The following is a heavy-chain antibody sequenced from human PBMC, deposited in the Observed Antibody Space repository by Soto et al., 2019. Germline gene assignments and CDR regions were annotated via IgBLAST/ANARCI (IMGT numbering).Heavy chain of an antibody. J-gene: IGHJ6*02. CDR1: GFTFSSYA. V-gene: IGHV3-30-3*01. D-gene: IGHD6-6*01. CDR3: ARGAGSSSWGYYYGMGV. CDR2: ISYDGSNK. Sequence: PGGSLRLSCAASGFTFSSYAMHWVRQAPGKGLEWVAVISYDGSNKYYADSVKGRFTISRDNSKNTLYLQMNSLRAEDTAVYYCARGAGSSSWGYYYGMGVWGQGTTVTVSS.